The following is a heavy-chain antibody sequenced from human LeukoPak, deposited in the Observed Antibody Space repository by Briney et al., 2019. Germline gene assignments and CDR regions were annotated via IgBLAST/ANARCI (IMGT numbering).Heavy chain of an antibody. CDR3: ARAVCSSTSCPTFDP. CDR2: INHSGST. CDR1: GGSFSGYY. V-gene: IGHV4-34*01. Sequence: SETLSPTCAVYGGSFSGYYWSWIRQPPGKGLEWIGEINHSGSTNYNPSLKSRVTISVDTSKNQFSLKLSSVTAADTAVYYCARAVCSSTSCPTFDPWGQGTLVTVSS. J-gene: IGHJ5*02. D-gene: IGHD2-2*01.